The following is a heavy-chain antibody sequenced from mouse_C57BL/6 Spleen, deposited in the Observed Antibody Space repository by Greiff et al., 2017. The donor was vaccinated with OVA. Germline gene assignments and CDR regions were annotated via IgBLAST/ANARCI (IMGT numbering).Heavy chain of an antibody. D-gene: IGHD1-1*01. CDR2: ISDGGSYT. Sequence: EVQVVESGGGLVKPGGSLKLSCAASGFTFSSYAMSWVRQTPEKRLEWVATISDGGSYTYYPDNVKGRFTISRDNAKNNLYLQMSHLKSEDTAMYYCARDYYGSITHYFDYWGQGTTLTVSS. J-gene: IGHJ2*01. CDR1: GFTFSSYA. V-gene: IGHV5-4*01. CDR3: ARDYYGSITHYFDY.